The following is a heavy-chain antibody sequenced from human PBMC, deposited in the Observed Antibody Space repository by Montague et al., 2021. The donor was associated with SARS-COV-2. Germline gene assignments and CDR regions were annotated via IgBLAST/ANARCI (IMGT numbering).Heavy chain of an antibody. Sequence: SETLSLTCAVSGGTISRYFWRWTRQPPGKALERIGFIYHSRSTYYKPSPKTRVTISVDTSKNQFSLKLSSVTAADRAVYYCARIWYSSGYQGIYYFDYWGPGSLVSVSS. CDR3: ARIWYSSGYQGIYYFDY. D-gene: IGHD3-22*01. V-gene: IGHV4-59*01. CDR2: IYHSRST. CDR1: GGTISRYF. J-gene: IGHJ4*02.